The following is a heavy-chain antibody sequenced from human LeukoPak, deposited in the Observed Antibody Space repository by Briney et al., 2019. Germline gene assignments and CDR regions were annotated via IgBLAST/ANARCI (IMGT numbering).Heavy chain of an antibody. Sequence: PSETLSLTCTVSGGSISSYYWSWIRQPPGKGLEWIGYICYSGSTNYNPSLKSRVTISVDTSKNQFSLKLSSVTAADTAVYYCARHPSSIAAAGTASRNYYYYYYMDVWGKGTTVTVSS. D-gene: IGHD6-13*01. CDR3: ARHPSSIAAAGTASRNYYYYYYMDV. CDR2: ICYSGST. V-gene: IGHV4-59*01. J-gene: IGHJ6*03. CDR1: GGSISSYY.